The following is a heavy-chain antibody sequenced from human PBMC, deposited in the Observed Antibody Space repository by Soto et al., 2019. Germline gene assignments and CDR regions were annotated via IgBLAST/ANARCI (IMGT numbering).Heavy chain of an antibody. CDR2: VDPDDSYT. CDR1: GYTFTDYW. V-gene: IGHV5-10-1*01. D-gene: IGHD2-15*01. J-gene: IGHJ4*02. Sequence: PGESLKISCKGSGYTFTDYWIGWVRQLPGKGLEWMGRVDPDDSYTNYSPSFQGHVTLSVDKSISTAYLQWSSLQASDTAIYYCARHPPPTYCSGSTCSGYWGQGTLVTVSS. CDR3: ARHPPPTYCSGSTCSGY.